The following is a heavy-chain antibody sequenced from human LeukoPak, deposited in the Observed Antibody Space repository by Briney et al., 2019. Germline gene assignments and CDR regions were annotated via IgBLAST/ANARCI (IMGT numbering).Heavy chain of an antibody. Sequence: GRSLRLSCAASGFTFDDYAMHWVRQAPGKGLEWVSGISWNSGSIGYAGSVKGRFTISRDNAKNSLYLQMNSLRAEDTALYYCAKGDCSSTSCSRYMDVWGKGTTVTVSS. D-gene: IGHD2-2*01. CDR1: GFTFDDYA. CDR3: AKGDCSSTSCSRYMDV. J-gene: IGHJ6*03. V-gene: IGHV3-9*01. CDR2: ISWNSGSI.